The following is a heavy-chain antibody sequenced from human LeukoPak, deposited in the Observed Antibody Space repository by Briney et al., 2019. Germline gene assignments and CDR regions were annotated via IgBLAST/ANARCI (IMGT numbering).Heavy chain of an antibody. V-gene: IGHV3-30-3*01. Sequence: GGSLRLSCAASGFTFSSYAMHWVRQAPGKGLEWVAVISYDGSNKYYADSVKGRFTISRDNSKNTLYLQMNSLRAEDTAVYYCARASLSMVPAAISSDFDYWGQGTLVTVSS. J-gene: IGHJ4*02. D-gene: IGHD2-2*01. CDR2: ISYDGSNK. CDR1: GFTFSSYA. CDR3: ARASLSMVPAAISSDFDY.